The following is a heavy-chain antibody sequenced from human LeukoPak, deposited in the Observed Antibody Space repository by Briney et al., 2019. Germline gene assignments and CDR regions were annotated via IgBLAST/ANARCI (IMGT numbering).Heavy chain of an antibody. CDR3: ARDAGRGYDFWSGYYTGNYYYGMDV. CDR1: GYTFTGYY. Sequence: ASVKVSCKASGYTFTGYYMHWVRQAPGQGLEWMGWINPNSGGTNYAQKFQGRVTMTRDTSISTAYMELSRLRSDDTAVYYCARDAGRGYDFWSGYYTGNYYYGMDVWGQGTTVTVSS. CDR2: INPNSGGT. J-gene: IGHJ6*02. V-gene: IGHV1-2*02. D-gene: IGHD3-3*01.